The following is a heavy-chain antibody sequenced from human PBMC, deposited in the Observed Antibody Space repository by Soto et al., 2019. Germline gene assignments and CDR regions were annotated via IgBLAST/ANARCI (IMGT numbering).Heavy chain of an antibody. CDR2: INAGNDDT. CDR1: GYTFTSYA. Sequence: QVQLVQSGAEVKKPGASVKVSCKASGYTFTSYAVHWVRQAPGQRLEWMGWINAGNDDTKYSQKFKGRVSITRDTSASTAYMDLSSLTSEDTAVYYCASVGPTYDWYARTLDYWGQGTLVTVSS. V-gene: IGHV1-3*01. D-gene: IGHD1-1*01. CDR3: ASVGPTYDWYARTLDY. J-gene: IGHJ4*02.